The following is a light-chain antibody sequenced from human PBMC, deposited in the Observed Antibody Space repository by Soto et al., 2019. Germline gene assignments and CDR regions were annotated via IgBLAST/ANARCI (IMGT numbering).Light chain of an antibody. CDR3: QQYNNWPWT. J-gene: IGKJ1*01. CDR1: QSVGTN. Sequence: DIVMTQSPATLSVSPGARATLSCRASQSVGTNLAWYQQKPGQAPRLLIYGASTRATGIPARFSGSGSGTEFTLAISSLQSEDFAVYYCQQYNNWPWTFGQGTKVEIK. V-gene: IGKV3-15*01. CDR2: GAS.